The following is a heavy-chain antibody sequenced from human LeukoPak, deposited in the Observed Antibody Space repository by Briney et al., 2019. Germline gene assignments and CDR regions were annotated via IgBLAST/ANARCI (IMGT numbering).Heavy chain of an antibody. CDR2: INPSGGST. Sequence: ASVKVSCKASGYTFTSYYMHWVRQAPGQGLECIGIINPSGGSTSYAQKFQGRVTMTRDTSTSTVYMELSSLRSEDTAVYYCAREIWNDASFDYWGQGTLVTVSS. J-gene: IGHJ4*02. D-gene: IGHD1-1*01. CDR3: AREIWNDASFDY. CDR1: GYTFTSYY. V-gene: IGHV1-46*01.